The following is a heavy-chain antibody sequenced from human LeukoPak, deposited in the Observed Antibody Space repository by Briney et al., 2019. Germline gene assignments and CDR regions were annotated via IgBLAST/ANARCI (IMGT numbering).Heavy chain of an antibody. CDR3: ARGYSNYPKDAFDI. D-gene: IGHD4-11*01. V-gene: IGHV4-59*01. J-gene: IGHJ3*02. CDR2: IYYSGST. CDR1: GGSFSGYY. Sequence: SETLSLTCAVYGGSFSGYYWSWIRQPPGKGLEWIGYIYYSGSTNYNPSLKSRVTISVDTSKNQFSLKLSSVTAADTAVYYCARGYSNYPKDAFDIWGQGTMVTVSS.